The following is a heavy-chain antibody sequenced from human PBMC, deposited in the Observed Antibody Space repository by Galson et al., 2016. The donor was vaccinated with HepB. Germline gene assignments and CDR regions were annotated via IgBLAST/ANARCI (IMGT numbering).Heavy chain of an antibody. Sequence: SLRLSCAASGFTVRSNYMSWVRQAPGKGLEWVSVIYSGGSTYYTDSVKGRFTISRDSSKNTLYLQMNSLRAEDTAGYYCASAPTLGYWGQGTLVTVSS. CDR3: ASAPTLGY. CDR1: GFTVRSNY. V-gene: IGHV3-53*01. D-gene: IGHD3-16*01. J-gene: IGHJ4*02. CDR2: IYSGGST.